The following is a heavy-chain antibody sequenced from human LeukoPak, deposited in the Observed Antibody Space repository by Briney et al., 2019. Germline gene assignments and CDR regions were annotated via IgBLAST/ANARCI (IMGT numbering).Heavy chain of an antibody. V-gene: IGHV4-39*01. CDR3: ARQGVLLWFGELWAGWDYYYGMDV. CDR2: IYDSGST. J-gene: IGHJ6*02. CDR1: GGSIRSSYYY. Sequence: SETLSLTCTVSGGSIRSSYYYWGWIRQPPGKGLEWIGSIYDSGSTYYNPSLKSRVTISVDTSKNQFSLKLNSVTAADTAVYYCARQGVLLWFGELWAGWDYYYGMDVWGQGTTVTVSS. D-gene: IGHD3-10*01.